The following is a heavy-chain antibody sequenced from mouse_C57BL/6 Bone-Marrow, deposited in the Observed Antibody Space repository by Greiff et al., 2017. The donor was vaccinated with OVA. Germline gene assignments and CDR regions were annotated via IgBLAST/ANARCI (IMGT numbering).Heavy chain of an antibody. CDR1: GYTFTSYW. V-gene: IGHV1-55*01. Sequence: QVQLQQSGAELVKPGASVKMSCKASGYTFTSYWITWVKQRPGQGLEWIGDIYPGSGSTNYNEKFKSKATLTVDTSSSTAYMQLSSLTSEDSAVYYCARQLRLRKVFDYWGQGTTLTVSS. CDR2: IYPGSGST. CDR3: ARQLRLRKVFDY. D-gene: IGHD3-2*02. J-gene: IGHJ2*01.